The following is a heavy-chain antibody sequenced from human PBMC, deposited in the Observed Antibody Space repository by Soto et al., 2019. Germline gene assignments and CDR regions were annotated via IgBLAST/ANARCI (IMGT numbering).Heavy chain of an antibody. CDR3: ARHEDWNYVRF. D-gene: IGHD1-7*01. J-gene: IGHJ4*02. Sequence: GESLKISCKASGYRFSSYWIGWARQLPGKGLEWVGIIYPGDSDTRYTQSFQGQVTISADKSISTAYLQWSSLKATDSAMYYCARHEDWNYVRFWGQGTLVTVSS. V-gene: IGHV5-51*01. CDR2: IYPGDSDT. CDR1: GYRFSSYW.